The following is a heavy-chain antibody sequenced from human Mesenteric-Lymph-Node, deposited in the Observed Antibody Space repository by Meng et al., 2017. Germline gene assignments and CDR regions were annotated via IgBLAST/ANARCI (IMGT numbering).Heavy chain of an antibody. J-gene: IGHJ6*02. V-gene: IGHV1-18*01. CDR1: GYTFTSYG. D-gene: IGHD3-3*01. CDR2: ISAYNGNT. Sequence: ASVKVSCKASGYTFTSYGISWVRQAPGQGLEWMGWISAYNGNTNYAQKLQGRVTMTTDTSTSTAYMELRSLRSDDTAVYYCARDQGYYDFWSGYTPYYYYGMDVWGQGTTVTVSS. CDR3: ARDQGYYDFWSGYTPYYYYGMDV.